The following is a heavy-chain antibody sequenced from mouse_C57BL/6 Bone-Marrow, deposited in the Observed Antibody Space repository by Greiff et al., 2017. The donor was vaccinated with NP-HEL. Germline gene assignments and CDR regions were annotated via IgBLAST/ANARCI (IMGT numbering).Heavy chain of an antibody. D-gene: IGHD1-1*01. CDR2: FYPGSGSI. Sequence: QVQLQQSGAELVKPGASVKLSCKASGYTFTEYTIHWVKQRSGQGLEWIGWFYPGSGSIKYNEKFKDKATLTADKSSSTVYMELSRLTSEDSAVYFCARHGPFLYYGISSPAWFAYWGQGTLVTVSA. V-gene: IGHV1-62-2*01. J-gene: IGHJ3*01. CDR3: ARHGPFLYYGISSPAWFAY. CDR1: GYTFTEYT.